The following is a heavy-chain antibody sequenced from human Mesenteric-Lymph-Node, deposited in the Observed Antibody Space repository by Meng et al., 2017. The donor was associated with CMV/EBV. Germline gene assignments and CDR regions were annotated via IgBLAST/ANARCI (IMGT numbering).Heavy chain of an antibody. D-gene: IGHD4-17*01. CDR2: ITSSGSSI. CDR3: ARDSHDYGDSPYYYYGMDV. J-gene: IGHJ6*02. CDR1: GFTFSNYE. V-gene: IGHV3-48*03. Sequence: GESLKISCAASGFTFSNYEMNWVRRAPGRGLEWVSYITSSGSSIYYADSVKGRFTISRDNAKNSLSLQMNSLRAEDTALYHCARDSHDYGDSPYYYYGMDVWGQGTTVTVSS.